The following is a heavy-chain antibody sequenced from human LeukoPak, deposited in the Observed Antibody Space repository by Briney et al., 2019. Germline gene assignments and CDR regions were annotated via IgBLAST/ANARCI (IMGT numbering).Heavy chain of an antibody. CDR1: GFSFGDYA. CDR2: IRGNAYGGTT. CDR3: TRDLRSRYYYDSSGHDHFDY. V-gene: IGHV3-49*03. D-gene: IGHD3-22*01. Sequence: PGGSLRLSCTASGFSFGDYAMSWFRQAPGKGLEWVGFIRGNAYGGTTEYAASVKGRFTISRDDSKSIAYLQMNSLKTEVTAVYYCTRDLRSRYYYDSSGHDHFDYWGQGTLVTVSS. J-gene: IGHJ4*02.